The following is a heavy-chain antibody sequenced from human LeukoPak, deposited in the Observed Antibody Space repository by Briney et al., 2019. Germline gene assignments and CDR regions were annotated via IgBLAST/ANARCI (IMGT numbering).Heavy chain of an antibody. Sequence: ASVKVSCKASGYTFTGYYMHWVRQAPGQGLEGMGWINPNSGGTNYAQKFQGRVTMTRDTSISTAYMELSRLRSDDTAVYYCARSQWSGDWFDPWGQGTLVTVSS. J-gene: IGHJ5*02. CDR1: GYTFTGYY. CDR3: ARSQWSGDWFDP. V-gene: IGHV1-2*02. D-gene: IGHD2-15*01. CDR2: INPNSGGT.